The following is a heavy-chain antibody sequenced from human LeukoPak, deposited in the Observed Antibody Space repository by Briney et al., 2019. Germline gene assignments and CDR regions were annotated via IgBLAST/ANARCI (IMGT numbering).Heavy chain of an antibody. J-gene: IGHJ4*02. CDR2: IIPIVDIG. V-gene: IGHV1-69*04. D-gene: IGHD3-16*02. CDR1: GGAFNTFA. Sequence: VASVKVSCKASGGAFNTFAISWVRQAPGQGLEWMGRIIPIVDIGKTAQKFQGRVTITADKSTSTGYMELTSLRSEDTAVYYCATDLNLGEFSLYAPFDYWGQGTLVTVSS. CDR3: ATDLNLGEFSLYAPFDY.